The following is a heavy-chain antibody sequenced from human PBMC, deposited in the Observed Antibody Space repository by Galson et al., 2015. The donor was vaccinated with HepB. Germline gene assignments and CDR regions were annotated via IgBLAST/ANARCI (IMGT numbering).Heavy chain of an antibody. J-gene: IGHJ5*02. D-gene: IGHD4-11*01. Sequence: SVKVPCKASGYTFTSYAMHWVRQAPGQRLEWMGWINAGNGNTKYSQKFQGRVTITRDTSASTAYMELSSLRSEDTAVYYCARDLLLRTTVTTEKLAKYNWFDPWGQGTLVTVSS. V-gene: IGHV1-3*01. CDR1: GYTFTSYA. CDR3: ARDLLLRTTVTTEKLAKYNWFDP. CDR2: INAGNGNT.